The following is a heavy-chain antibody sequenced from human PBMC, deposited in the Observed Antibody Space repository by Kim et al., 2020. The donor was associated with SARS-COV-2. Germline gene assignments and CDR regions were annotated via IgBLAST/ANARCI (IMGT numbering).Heavy chain of an antibody. Sequence: GGSLRLSCAASGFTFSSYSMNWVRQAPGKGLEWVSSISSSSSYIYYADSVKGRFTISRDNAKNSLYLQMNSLRAEDTAVYYCARDLPGGGYFDLWGRGTLVTVSS. CDR2: ISSSSSYI. J-gene: IGHJ2*01. CDR1: GFTFSSYS. V-gene: IGHV3-21*01. CDR3: ARDLPGGGYFDL.